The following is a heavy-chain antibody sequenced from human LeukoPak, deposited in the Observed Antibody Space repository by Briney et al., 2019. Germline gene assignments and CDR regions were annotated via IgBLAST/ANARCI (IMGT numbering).Heavy chain of an antibody. CDR3: ARESWGHDPINKYYYYYMDV. Sequence: SETLSLTCTVSGGSISSYYWSWIRQLPGKGLEWIGYIYYSGSTNYNPSLKSRVTISVDTCKNQFPLKLSSVTAADTAVYYCARESWGHDPINKYYYYYMDVWGKGTTVSVS. CDR2: IYYSGST. CDR1: GGSISSYY. D-gene: IGHD7-27*01. J-gene: IGHJ6*03. V-gene: IGHV4-59*01.